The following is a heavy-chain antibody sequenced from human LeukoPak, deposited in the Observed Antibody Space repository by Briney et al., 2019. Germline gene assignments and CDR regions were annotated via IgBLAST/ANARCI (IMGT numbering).Heavy chain of an antibody. Sequence: SETLSLTCTVSGGSVSSGSYYWSWSRQPPGKGLEWIGYIYYSGSTNYNPSLKSRVTISGDTSKNQFSLKLSSVTAADTAVYYCARAYCGGDCYCSFDYWGQGTLVTVSS. V-gene: IGHV4-61*01. CDR2: IYYSGST. CDR1: GGSVSSGSYY. J-gene: IGHJ4*02. CDR3: ARAYCGGDCYCSFDY. D-gene: IGHD2-21*02.